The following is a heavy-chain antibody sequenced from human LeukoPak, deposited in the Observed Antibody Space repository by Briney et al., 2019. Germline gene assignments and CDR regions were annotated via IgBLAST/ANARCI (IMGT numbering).Heavy chain of an antibody. Sequence: ASVKVSCKDYGYTFTGYYMHWGRQAPGQGLEWIGWINPNSGGTNYAQKFQGRVTMTRDTSISTAYMELSRLRSDDTAVYYCARDRYGSGSYWNYWGQGTLVTVAS. CDR1: GYTFTGYY. CDR3: ARDRYGSGSYWNY. J-gene: IGHJ4*02. V-gene: IGHV1-2*02. D-gene: IGHD3-10*01. CDR2: INPNSGGT.